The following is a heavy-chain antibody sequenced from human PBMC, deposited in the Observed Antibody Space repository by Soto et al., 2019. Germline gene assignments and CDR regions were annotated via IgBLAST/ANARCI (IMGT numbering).Heavy chain of an antibody. V-gene: IGHV1-18*01. CDR1: GYTFTSYY. J-gene: IGHJ4*02. CDR3: ARDLAVGLVDY. D-gene: IGHD6-19*01. Sequence: APVKVSCKASGYTFTSYYMHWVRQAPGQGLEWMGRISAYSGNTKYAQKLQGRVTMTTDTSTSTAYMELRSLRSVDTAVYYCARDLAVGLVDYWGQGTLVTVSS. CDR2: ISAYSGNT.